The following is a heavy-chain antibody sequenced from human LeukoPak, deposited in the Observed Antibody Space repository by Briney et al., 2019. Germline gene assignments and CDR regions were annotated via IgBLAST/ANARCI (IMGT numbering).Heavy chain of an antibody. V-gene: IGHV1-18*01. CDR3: SRGGVVSFIDY. D-gene: IGHD2-21*01. CDR1: GYTFSVYG. J-gene: IGHJ4*02. CDR2: INPDNGDT. Sequence: ASVKVSCQASGYTFSVYGVSWVRQAPGQGLEWMGWINPDNGDTSIAQKLQGRVTMTADTSTTTAYMELRGLISDDTAVYYCSRGGVVSFIDYWCQGTLVNVSS.